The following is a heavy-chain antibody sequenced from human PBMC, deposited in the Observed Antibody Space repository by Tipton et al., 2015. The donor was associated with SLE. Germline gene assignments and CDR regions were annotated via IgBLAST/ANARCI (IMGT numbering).Heavy chain of an antibody. Sequence: TLSLTCTVSGDSIRSGYYYWSWIRQPAGKGLEWIGRIYTSGSTHYNPSLKSRVTISVDTSNNQFSLKLTSVTAADTALYYCARSRGDYYLAFDVWGQGTMVTVSS. CDR3: ARSRGDYYLAFDV. J-gene: IGHJ3*01. V-gene: IGHV4-61*02. D-gene: IGHD2/OR15-2a*01. CDR2: IYTSGST. CDR1: GDSIRSGYYY.